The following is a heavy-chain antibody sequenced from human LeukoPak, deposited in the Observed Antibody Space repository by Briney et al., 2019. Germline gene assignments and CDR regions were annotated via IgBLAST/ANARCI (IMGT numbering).Heavy chain of an antibody. CDR1: GFTLGIFW. Sequence: GGSLRLSCAASGFTLGIFWMSWVRHAPGKGLEWVANIKQDGSEEYYVDSVKGRFTISRDNAKNSPYQQMNSLRAEDTAAYYCARVGSSWYKSLFDYWGQGTLVTVSS. V-gene: IGHV3-7*01. CDR3: ARVGSSWYKSLFDY. J-gene: IGHJ4*02. D-gene: IGHD6-13*01. CDR2: IKQDGSEE.